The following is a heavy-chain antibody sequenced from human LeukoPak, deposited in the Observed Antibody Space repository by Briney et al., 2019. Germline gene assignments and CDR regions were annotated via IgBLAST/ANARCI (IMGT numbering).Heavy chain of an antibody. V-gene: IGHV4-59*12. Sequence: ESSETLSLTCTVSGGSISSYYWSWIRQPPGKGLEWIGYIYYSGSTNYNPSLKSRVTISVDTSKNQFSLKLSSVTAADTAVYYCARGYRSSWSRHAPFGMDVWGQGTTVTVSS. CDR3: ARGYRSSWSRHAPFGMDV. CDR2: IYYSGST. D-gene: IGHD6-13*01. J-gene: IGHJ6*02. CDR1: GGSISSYY.